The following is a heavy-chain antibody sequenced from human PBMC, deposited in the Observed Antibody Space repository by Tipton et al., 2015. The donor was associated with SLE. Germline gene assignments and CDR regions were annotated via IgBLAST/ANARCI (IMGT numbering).Heavy chain of an antibody. V-gene: IGHV3-30-3*01. D-gene: IGHD1-26*01. J-gene: IGHJ4*02. CDR2: ISYDGSNK. Sequence: SLRLSCAASGFTFSSYWMNWVRQAPGKGLEWVAVISYDGSNKYYADSVKGRFTISRDNAKNSLYLQMNSLRAEDTAVYYCARDRLWELLRFDYWGQGTLVTVSS. CDR1: GFTFSSYW. CDR3: ARDRLWELLRFDY.